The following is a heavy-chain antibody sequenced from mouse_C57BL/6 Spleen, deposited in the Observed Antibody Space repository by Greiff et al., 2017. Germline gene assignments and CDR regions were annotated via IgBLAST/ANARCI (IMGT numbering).Heavy chain of an antibody. Sequence: QVQLKQPGAELVKPGASVKVSCKASGYTFTSYWMHWVKQRPGQGLEWIGRIHPSDSDTNYTQKFKGKATLTVDKSSHTAYMQLSSLTSEDSAVYYCAITRFYYGSSYGGYFDVWGTGTTVTVAS. CDR1: GYTFTSYW. V-gene: IGHV1-74*01. J-gene: IGHJ1*03. D-gene: IGHD1-1*01. CDR2: IHPSDSDT. CDR3: AITRFYYGSSYGGYFDV.